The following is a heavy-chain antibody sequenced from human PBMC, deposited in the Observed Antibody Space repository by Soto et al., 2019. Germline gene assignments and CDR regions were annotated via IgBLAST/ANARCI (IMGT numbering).Heavy chain of an antibody. V-gene: IGHV3-74*01. J-gene: IGHJ4*02. CDR3: ARSITGYSYADS. Sequence: EVQLVESGGGLVQPGGSLRLSCAASGFTFTSYWMHWVRQAPGKGLVWVSRINSDGSSTVYVDSVKGRFSISRDNAKNTLYLQMTSLSAEDTAFYYCARSITGYSYADSWGQGTLVTVSS. CDR1: GFTFTSYW. D-gene: IGHD5-18*01. CDR2: INSDGSST.